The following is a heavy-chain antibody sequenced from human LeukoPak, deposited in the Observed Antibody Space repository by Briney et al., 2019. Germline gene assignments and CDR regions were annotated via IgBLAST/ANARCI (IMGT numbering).Heavy chain of an antibody. Sequence: GGSLRLSCAASGFTFSSYAMSWVRQAPGKGLEWVSVIYSGGSTYYADSVKGRFTISRDNSKNTLYLQMNSLRAEDTAVYYCARRNWGGYYFDYWGQGTLVTVSS. J-gene: IGHJ4*02. CDR1: GFTFSSYA. CDR2: IYSGGST. V-gene: IGHV3-66*01. D-gene: IGHD7-27*01. CDR3: ARRNWGGYYFDY.